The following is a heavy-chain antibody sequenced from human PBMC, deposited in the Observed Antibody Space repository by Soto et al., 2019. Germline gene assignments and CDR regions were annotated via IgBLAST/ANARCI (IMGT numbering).Heavy chain of an antibody. D-gene: IGHD2-2*01. CDR3: ANPALRDIVGVPAANYYYYMDV. V-gene: IGHV3-23*01. J-gene: IGHJ6*03. Sequence: EVQLLESGGGLVQPGGSLRLSCAASGFTFSSYAMSWVRQAPGQGLEWVSAISGSGGSTYYADSVKGRFTISRDNSKNTLYLQMNSVRCEDTDVYYCANPALRDIVGVPAANYYYYMDVWCKGTTVTVSS. CDR2: ISGSGGST. CDR1: GFTFSSYA.